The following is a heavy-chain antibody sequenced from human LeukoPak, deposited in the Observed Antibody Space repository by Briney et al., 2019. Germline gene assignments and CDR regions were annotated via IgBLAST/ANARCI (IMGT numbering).Heavy chain of an antibody. CDR2: ISYDGSRK. CDR3: AKDAVYDYYDSSGYSDY. CDR1: RFSFSDYD. D-gene: IGHD3-22*01. V-gene: IGHV3-30*18. Sequence: GGSLRLSCRASRFSFSDYDMHWVRQAPGKGLEWVAVISYDGSRKHYGDSVKGRFTISRDNSKNTLYLQMNSLRAEDTAVYYCAKDAVYDYYDSSGYSDYWGQGTLVTVSS. J-gene: IGHJ4*02.